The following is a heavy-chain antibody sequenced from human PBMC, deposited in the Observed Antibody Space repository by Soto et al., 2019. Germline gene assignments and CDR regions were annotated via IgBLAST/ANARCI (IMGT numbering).Heavy chain of an antibody. CDR2: IRNDGRNK. D-gene: IGHD6-19*01. Sequence: GGSLRLSCAASGFTLSNYAVNWVRQAPGKGLEWVSYIRNDGRNKYYADSVKGRFTISRDNSKNTLYLQMYSLRAEDTAVYYCARGGTGIAVAADAFDIWGQGTMVTVSS. V-gene: IGHV3-30*01. CDR1: GFTLSNYA. J-gene: IGHJ3*02. CDR3: ARGGTGIAVAADAFDI.